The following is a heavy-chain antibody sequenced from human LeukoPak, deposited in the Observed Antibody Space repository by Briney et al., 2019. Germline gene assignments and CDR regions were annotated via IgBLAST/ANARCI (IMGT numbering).Heavy chain of an antibody. CDR1: GGSISSYY. J-gene: IGHJ4*02. Sequence: SETLSLTCTVAGGSISSYYWSWLRQPPGKGLEWIGYIYYSGSTNYNPSLKSRVTISVDTSKNQFSLKLSSVTAADTAVYYCARWPIFDYWGQGTLVTVSS. CDR3: ARWPIFDY. V-gene: IGHV4-59*01. CDR2: IYYSGST.